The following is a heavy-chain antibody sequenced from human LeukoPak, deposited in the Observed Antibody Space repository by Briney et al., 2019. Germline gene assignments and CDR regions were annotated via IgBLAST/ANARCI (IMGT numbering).Heavy chain of an antibody. CDR1: GITLSSYA. J-gene: IGHJ4*02. CDR3: ARDSTYYYDSGSSGPHYFDN. Sequence: GGSLRPSCAASGITLSSYAVHWVRQAPGKGLEWVSLISSGGTDEYYADSVKGRFTISRDNSKNTLYLQLNSLRGEDTAVYYCARDSTYYYDSGSSGPHYFDNWGQGTLVTVSS. V-gene: IGHV3-30*01. CDR2: ISSGGTDE. D-gene: IGHD3-10*01.